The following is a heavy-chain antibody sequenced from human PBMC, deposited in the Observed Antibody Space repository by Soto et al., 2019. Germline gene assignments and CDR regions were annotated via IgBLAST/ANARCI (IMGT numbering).Heavy chain of an antibody. CDR2: ISAYNGNT. CDR1: GYTFTSYG. CDR3: ARDISGGWAHDAFDI. Sequence: ASVKVSCKASGYTFTSYGISWVRQAPGQGLEWMGWISAYNGNTNYAQKLQGRVTMTTDTSTSTAYMELRSLRSDDTAVYYCARDISGGWAHDAFDIWGQGTMVTVSS. V-gene: IGHV1-18*01. D-gene: IGHD3-10*01. J-gene: IGHJ3*02.